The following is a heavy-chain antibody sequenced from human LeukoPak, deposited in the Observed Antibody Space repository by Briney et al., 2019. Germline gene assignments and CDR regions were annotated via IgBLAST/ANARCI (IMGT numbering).Heavy chain of an antibody. CDR2: ISGSGGST. V-gene: IGHV3-23*01. J-gene: IGHJ4*02. CDR3: SRQSGGTCYSPFGDY. D-gene: IGHD2-21*01. CDR1: GFTFSSYA. Sequence: GGSLRLSCAASGFTFSSYAMSWVRQAPGEGLEWVSAISGSGGSTYYADSVKGRFTISRDNSKNTLYLQMNSLRAEDTAVYYCSRQSGGTCYSPFGDYWGQGTLVTVSS.